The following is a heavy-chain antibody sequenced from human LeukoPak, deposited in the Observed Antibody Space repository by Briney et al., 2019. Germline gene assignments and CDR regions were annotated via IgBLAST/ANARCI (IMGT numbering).Heavy chain of an antibody. CDR2: INPNSGGT. CDR1: GYTFTGYY. V-gene: IGHV1-2*02. D-gene: IGHD3-10*01. Sequence: ASVTVSCKASGYTFTGYYMHWVRQAPGQGLEWMGWINPNSGGTNYAQKFQGRVTMTRDTSTSTAYMELSRLRSDDTAVYYCARVKYVVRPMDVWGKGTTVTVSS. CDR3: ARVKYVVRPMDV. J-gene: IGHJ6*03.